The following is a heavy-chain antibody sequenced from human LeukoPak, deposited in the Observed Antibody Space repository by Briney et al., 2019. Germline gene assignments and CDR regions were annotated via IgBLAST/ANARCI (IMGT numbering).Heavy chain of an antibody. CDR3: TRDRSRAEDD. CDR1: GFTSSGHW. CDR2: INQGGSDK. V-gene: IGHV3-7*01. Sequence: PGGSLRLSCAASGFTSSGHWMSWVRQAPGKGLEWVANINQGGSDKYYVASVKGRFTISRDNANNLLYLQMNSLRGEDTAVYYCTRDRSRAEDDWGQGTLVTVSS. D-gene: IGHD1-14*01. J-gene: IGHJ4*02.